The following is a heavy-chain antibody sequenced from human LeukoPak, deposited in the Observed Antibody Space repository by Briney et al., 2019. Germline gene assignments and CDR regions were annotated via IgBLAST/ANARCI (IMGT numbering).Heavy chain of an antibody. CDR3: ARDIAAGDDAFDI. CDR2: INHSGST. J-gene: IGHJ3*02. V-gene: IGHV4-34*01. CDR1: GGSFSGYY. Sequence: SETLSLTCAVYGGSFSGYYWSWIRQPPGKGLEWIGEINHSGSTNYNPSLKSRVTMSVDTSKNQFSLKLSSVTAADTAVYYCARDIAAGDDAFDIWGQGTMVTVSS. D-gene: IGHD6-13*01.